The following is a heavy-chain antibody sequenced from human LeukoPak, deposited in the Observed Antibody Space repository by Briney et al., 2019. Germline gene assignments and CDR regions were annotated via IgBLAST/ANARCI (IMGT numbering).Heavy chain of an antibody. CDR1: GFTFSSYA. V-gene: IGHV3-30*04. CDR2: ISYDGSNK. Sequence: PGKSLRLSCAASGFTFSSYAMHWVRQAPGKGLEWVAVISYDGSNKYYADSVKGRFTISRDNSKNTLYLQMNSLRAEDTAVYYCARDAVDQYYYYYMDVWGKGTTVTVSS. CDR3: ARDAVDQYYYYYMDV. D-gene: IGHD6-19*01. J-gene: IGHJ6*03.